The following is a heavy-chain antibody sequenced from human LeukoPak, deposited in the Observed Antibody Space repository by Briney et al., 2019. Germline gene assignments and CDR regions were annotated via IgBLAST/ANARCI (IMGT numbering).Heavy chain of an antibody. J-gene: IGHJ6*04. V-gene: IGHV3-7*01. D-gene: IGHD3-10*02. CDR2: IKQDGSER. Sequence: GGSLRLSCAASGFTFSSYWMSWVRQAPGKGLEWVANIKQDGSERYYVDSVKGRFTLSRDNAKNSLYLQMNSLRAEDTAVYYCAELGITMIGGVWGKGTTVTISS. CDR3: AELGITMIGGV. CDR1: GFTFSSYW.